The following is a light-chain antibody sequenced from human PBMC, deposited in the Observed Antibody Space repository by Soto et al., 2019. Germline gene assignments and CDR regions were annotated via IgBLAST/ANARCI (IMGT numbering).Light chain of an antibody. V-gene: IGKV1-39*01. CDR3: QQTYSTPIT. CDR2: GAS. Sequence: DVLVTQSPSSLSAPVGDRVTITCRASQIIVTYLSWYQQRPGKAPTLLIYGASTFQRGVPSRFSGSGSETDFTLTINSLQPEDSATYYCQQTYSTPITFGRGTRLEIK. CDR1: QIIVTY. J-gene: IGKJ5*01.